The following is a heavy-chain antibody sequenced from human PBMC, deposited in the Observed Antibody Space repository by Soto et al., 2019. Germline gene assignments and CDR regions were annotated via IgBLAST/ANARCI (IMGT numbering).Heavy chain of an antibody. CDR1: GGIFSSYA. Sequence: ASVKVSCKASGGIFSSYAISWVRQAPGQGLEWMGGIIPIFGTANYAQKFQGRVTITADKSTSTAYMELSSLRSEDTAVYYCARDVYPSRYCCGGSCYPLDYYYYGMDVWGQGTTVTVSS. CDR3: ARDVYPSRYCCGGSCYPLDYYYYGMDV. J-gene: IGHJ6*02. D-gene: IGHD2-15*01. CDR2: IIPIFGTA. V-gene: IGHV1-69*06.